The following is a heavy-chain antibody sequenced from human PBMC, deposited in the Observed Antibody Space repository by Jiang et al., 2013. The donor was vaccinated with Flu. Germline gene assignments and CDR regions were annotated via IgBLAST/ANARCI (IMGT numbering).Heavy chain of an antibody. CDR2: IYYSGST. V-gene: IGHV4-39*01. J-gene: IGHJ5*02. Sequence: PGLVKPSETLSLTCTVSGGSISSSSYYWGWIRQPPGKGLEWIGSIYYSGSTYYNPSLKSRVTISVDTSKNQFSLKLSSVTAADTAVYYCARQDGYCSGGSCGFDPWGQGTLVTVSS. CDR3: ARQDGYCSGGSCGFDP. CDR1: GGSISSSSYY. D-gene: IGHD2-15*01.